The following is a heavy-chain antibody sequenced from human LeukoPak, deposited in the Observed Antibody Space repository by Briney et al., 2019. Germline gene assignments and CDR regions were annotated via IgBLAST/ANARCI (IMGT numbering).Heavy chain of an antibody. D-gene: IGHD3-16*02. CDR3: ARVKRLVRETTRLRLGELSLNY. V-gene: IGHV1-2*02. CDR2: INPNSGGT. Sequence: ASVKVSCKASGYTFTGYYMHWVRQAPGQGLEWMGWINPNSGGTNYAQKFQGRVTMTRDTSISTAYMELSRLRSDDTAVYYCARVKRLVRETTRLRLGELSLNYWGQGTLVTVSS. J-gene: IGHJ4*02. CDR1: GYTFTGYY.